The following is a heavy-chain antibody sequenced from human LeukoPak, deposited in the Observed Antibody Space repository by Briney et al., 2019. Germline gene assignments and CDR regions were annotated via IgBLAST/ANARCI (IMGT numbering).Heavy chain of an antibody. CDR3: ARSDYDTLTGPESPVYYYYMDV. J-gene: IGHJ6*03. D-gene: IGHD3-9*01. V-gene: IGHV4-59*01. CDR2: IYYSGST. CDR1: GGSISSYY. Sequence: SETLSLTCTVSGGSISSYYWSWIRQPPGKGLEWIGYIYYSGSTNYNPSLKSRVTISVDTSKNQFSLKLSSVTAADTAVYYCARSDYDTLTGPESPVYYYYMDVWGKGTTVTISS.